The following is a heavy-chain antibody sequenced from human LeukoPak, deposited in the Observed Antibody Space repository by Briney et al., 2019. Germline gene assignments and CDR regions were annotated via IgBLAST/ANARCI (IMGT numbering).Heavy chain of an antibody. V-gene: IGHV4-4*09. D-gene: IGHD1-7*01. J-gene: IGHJ3*02. CDR1: GGSISSYY. CDR3: ARHLSWNYFAFDI. CDR2: IYTSGST. Sequence: SETLSLTCTVSGGSISSYYWSWIRQPPGKGLEWIGYIYTSGSTNYNPSLKSRVTISVDTSKNQFSLKLSSVTAADTAVYYCARHLSWNYFAFDIWGQGTMVTVSS.